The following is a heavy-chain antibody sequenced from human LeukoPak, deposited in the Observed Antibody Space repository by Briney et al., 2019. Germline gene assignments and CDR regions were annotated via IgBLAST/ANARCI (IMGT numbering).Heavy chain of an antibody. CDR2: INHSGST. Sequence: SETLSLTCAVYGGSFSGYYWSWIRQPPGKGLEWIGEINHSGSTNYNPSLKSRVTISVDTSKNQFSLKLSSVTAADTAVYYCARGPFMTTVTTGREDYWGQGTLVTVSS. J-gene: IGHJ4*02. D-gene: IGHD4-11*01. V-gene: IGHV4-34*01. CDR1: GGSFSGYY. CDR3: ARGPFMTTVTTGREDY.